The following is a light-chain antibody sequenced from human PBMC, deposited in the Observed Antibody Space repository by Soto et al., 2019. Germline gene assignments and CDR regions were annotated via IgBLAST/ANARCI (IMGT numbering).Light chain of an antibody. J-gene: IGKJ4*01. Sequence: EIVLTQSPGTLSLSPGERATLSCRASQSVSSSELAWYQQKPDQAPRLLVYSASSRATGIPDRFSGSGSGTDFTLTFRRLEPEDFAVYYCQHNGSSAPLTFGGGTKVEIK. CDR2: SAS. V-gene: IGKV3-20*01. CDR1: QSVSSSE. CDR3: QHNGSSAPLT.